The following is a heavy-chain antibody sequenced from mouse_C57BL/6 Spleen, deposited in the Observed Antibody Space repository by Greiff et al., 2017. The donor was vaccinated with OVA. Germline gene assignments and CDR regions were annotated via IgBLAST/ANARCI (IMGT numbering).Heavy chain of an antibody. Sequence: EVQLVESGGGLVKPGGSLKLSCAASGFTFSDYGMHWVRQAPGKGLEWVAYISSGSSTIYSADTVKGRFTISRDNAKNTLFLQMTSLRSEDTAMYYCARYGIYWYFDVWGTGTTVTVSS. CDR1: GFTFSDYG. J-gene: IGHJ1*03. CDR3: ARYGIYWYFDV. D-gene: IGHD2-1*01. CDR2: ISSGSSTI. V-gene: IGHV5-17*01.